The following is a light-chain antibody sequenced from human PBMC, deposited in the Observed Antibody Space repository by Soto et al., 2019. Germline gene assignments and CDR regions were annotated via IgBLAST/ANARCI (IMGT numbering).Light chain of an antibody. CDR1: QGIGVY. CDR3: QKYNSAPLT. J-gene: IGKJ4*01. V-gene: IGKV1-27*01. Sequence: GDRVTITCLASQGIGVYLAWFQQKPGKVPRLLIYAASALQSGVPSRFSGGGSGTDFTLTINSLQPEDVATYYCQKYNSAPLTFGGGTKVEIK. CDR2: AAS.